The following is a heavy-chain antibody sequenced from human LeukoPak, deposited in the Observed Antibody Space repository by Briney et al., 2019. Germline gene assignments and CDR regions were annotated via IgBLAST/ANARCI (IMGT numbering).Heavy chain of an antibody. CDR1: GFTFSSYW. J-gene: IGHJ5*02. CDR3: ARCELMWSEFDP. V-gene: IGHV3-74*01. Sequence: GGSLRLSCAASGFTFSSYWMHWVRQAPGKGLVWVSHINSDGSSTSYADSVKGRFTISRDNAKNTLHLQMNSLRAEDTAVYYCARCELMWSEFDPWGQGTLVTVSS. CDR2: INSDGSST. D-gene: IGHD3-3*01.